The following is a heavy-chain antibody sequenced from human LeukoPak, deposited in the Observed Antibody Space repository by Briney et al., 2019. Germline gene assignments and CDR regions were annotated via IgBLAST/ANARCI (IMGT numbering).Heavy chain of an antibody. V-gene: IGHV3-15*01. J-gene: IGHJ4*02. CDR2: IKSKTDGGTT. Sequence: GGSLRLSCAASGFTFSNAWMSWVRQAPGKGLEWVGRIKSKTDGGTTDYAAPVKGRFTISRDDSKNTLFLQMNSLKTEDTAVYYCTIHRRYNSNYDTYWGQGTLVTVSS. CDR1: GFTFSNAW. D-gene: IGHD1-7*01. CDR3: TIHRRYNSNYDTY.